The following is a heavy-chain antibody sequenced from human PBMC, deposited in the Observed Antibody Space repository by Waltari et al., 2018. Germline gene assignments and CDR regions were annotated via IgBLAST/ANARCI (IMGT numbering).Heavy chain of an antibody. CDR1: GYTFTSYA. CDR3: ARAITMVRGAAMGY. CDR2: INAGNGNT. J-gene: IGHJ4*02. D-gene: IGHD3-10*01. V-gene: IGHV1-3*01. Sequence: QVQLVQSGAEVKKPGASVKVSCKASGYTFTSYAMHWVRQAPGQRLEWMGWINAGNGNTKYSQKFQGRVTITRDTSASTAYMELSSLRSEDTAVYYCARAITMVRGAAMGYWGQGTLVTVSS.